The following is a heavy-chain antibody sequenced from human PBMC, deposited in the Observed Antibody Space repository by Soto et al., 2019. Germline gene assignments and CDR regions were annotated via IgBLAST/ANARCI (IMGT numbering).Heavy chain of an antibody. CDR2: ISSSGSI. J-gene: IGHJ4*02. V-gene: IGHV3-11*01. Sequence: QVQLVESGGGLVKPGGSLRLSCAASGFIVSDYYMSWIRQAPGKGLEWVSYISSSGSIYYADAVKGRFTISRDNAKNSLYLPMNSLRAGDTAGYYCARDGPGVLAVDSWGQGTLVTVSS. D-gene: IGHD6-19*01. CDR1: GFIVSDYY. CDR3: ARDGPGVLAVDS.